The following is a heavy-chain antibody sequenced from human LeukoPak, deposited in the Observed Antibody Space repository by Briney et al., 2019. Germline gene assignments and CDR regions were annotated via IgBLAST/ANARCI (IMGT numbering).Heavy chain of an antibody. D-gene: IGHD6-13*01. CDR2: IYPGDSDT. Sequence: GGSLNISCKGSGYSFTSYWIGWVRQLPGTGLEWMGIIYPGDSDTSYSPSFQGQVTISADKSISTAYLQWSSLKASDTAMYYCARHPSPGIAAAGIGGWFDPWGQGTLVTVSS. CDR1: GYSFTSYW. V-gene: IGHV5-51*01. J-gene: IGHJ5*02. CDR3: ARHPSPGIAAAGIGGWFDP.